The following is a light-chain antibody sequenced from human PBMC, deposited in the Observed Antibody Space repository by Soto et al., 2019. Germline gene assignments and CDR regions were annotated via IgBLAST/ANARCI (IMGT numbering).Light chain of an antibody. CDR3: KQYHSYSSNT. CDR1: QSIISW. J-gene: IGKJ2*01. Sequence: DIQMTQSPSTLSASVGDRVTITCRASQSIISWLAWYQQKPGKAPKLLIYKASSLESGGPSRFSGSGSGTEFALTISSLQRDDFASYYCKQYHSYSSNTFGQGTKLEIK. CDR2: KAS. V-gene: IGKV1-5*03.